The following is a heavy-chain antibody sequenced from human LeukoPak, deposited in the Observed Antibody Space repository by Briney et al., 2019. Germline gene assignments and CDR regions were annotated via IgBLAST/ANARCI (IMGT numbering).Heavy chain of an antibody. V-gene: IGHV4-4*07. D-gene: IGHD1-14*01. CDR3: ARGGIQYGMDV. Sequence: SETLSLTCTVSGGSISSYYWCWIRQPAGKELEWIGRIYTSGSTNYNPSLKSRVTMSLDTSKNQFSLDLSSVTAADTAVYYCARGGIQYGMDVWGQGTTVTVSS. CDR1: GGSISSYY. J-gene: IGHJ6*02. CDR2: IYTSGST.